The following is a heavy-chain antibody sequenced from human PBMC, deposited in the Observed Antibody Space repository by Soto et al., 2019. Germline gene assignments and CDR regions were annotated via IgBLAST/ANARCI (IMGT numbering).Heavy chain of an antibody. CDR3: ASSVVEATAPDY. Sequence: QVQLVQSGAEVKKPGASVKVSCKASGYTFTSSAMHWVRQAPGQRLEWMGWINAGNGNTKYSQKFQGRVTITRDTSASTDYLELSSLRAEDTAVYYCASSVVEATAPDYWGQGTLVTVSS. J-gene: IGHJ4*02. CDR2: INAGNGNT. V-gene: IGHV1-3*01. CDR1: GYTFTSSA. D-gene: IGHD2-2*01.